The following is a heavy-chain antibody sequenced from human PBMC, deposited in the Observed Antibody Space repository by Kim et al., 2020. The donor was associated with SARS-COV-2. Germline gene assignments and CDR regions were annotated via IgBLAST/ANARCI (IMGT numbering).Heavy chain of an antibody. CDR1: GYTFTGYY. J-gene: IGHJ4*02. D-gene: IGHD3-16*02. CDR2: INPNSGGT. V-gene: IGHV1-2*06. Sequence: ASVKVSCKASGYTFTGYYMHWVRQAPGQGLEWMGRINPNSGGTNYAQKFQGRVTMTRDTSISTAYMELSRLRSDDTAVYYCARSRPLGELSKSADYWGQGTLVTVSS. CDR3: ARSRPLGELSKSADY.